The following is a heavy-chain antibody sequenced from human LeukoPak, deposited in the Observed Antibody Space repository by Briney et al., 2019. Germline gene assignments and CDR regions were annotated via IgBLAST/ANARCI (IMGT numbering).Heavy chain of an antibody. J-gene: IGHJ4*02. Sequence: SETLSLTCTVSGDSIRSYHWSWIRQPPGKGLEWIGHIHYSGRTNYNPSLRSRVTISVDTSKNQFSLKLTSVTAADTAVYYCAKHEGTAGPFDSWGQGTLVTVSS. CDR1: GDSIRSYH. D-gene: IGHD6-13*01. V-gene: IGHV4-59*08. CDR2: IHYSGRT. CDR3: AKHEGTAGPFDS.